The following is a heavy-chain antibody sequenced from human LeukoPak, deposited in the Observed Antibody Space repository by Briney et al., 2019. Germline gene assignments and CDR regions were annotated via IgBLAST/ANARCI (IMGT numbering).Heavy chain of an antibody. D-gene: IGHD6-13*01. V-gene: IGHV3-7*01. CDR2: INQDGSER. Sequence: GGSLRLSCAASGFTFSSQWMTWVRQAPGKGLEWEANINQDGSERYYVDSVKVRFTISRDNAKNSLYLQMNSLRAEDTAVYYCARDSEYSSSFAFDIWGQGTMVTVSS. J-gene: IGHJ3*02. CDR1: GFTFSSQW. CDR3: ARDSEYSSSFAFDI.